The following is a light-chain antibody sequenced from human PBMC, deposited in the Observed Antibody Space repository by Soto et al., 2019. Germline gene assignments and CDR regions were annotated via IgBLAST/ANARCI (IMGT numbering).Light chain of an antibody. CDR3: QQYYSYPLT. Sequence: MQMTQSPSSLSASVGDRVTITCHASHDISNHLNWYQQKPGKAPKLLIYKASSLESGVPSRFSGSGSGTDFTLTISGLQSEDFATYYCQQYYSYPLTFGQGTK. J-gene: IGKJ1*01. CDR2: KAS. CDR1: HDISNH. V-gene: IGKV1-13*02.